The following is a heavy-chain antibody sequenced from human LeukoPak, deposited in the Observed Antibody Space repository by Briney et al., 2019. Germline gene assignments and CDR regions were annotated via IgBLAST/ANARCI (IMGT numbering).Heavy chain of an antibody. J-gene: IGHJ4*02. CDR3: AKYYDSSGYYYGVGFDY. Sequence: GGSLRLSCAASGFTFSSYAMSWVRQAPGKGLEWVSAISGSGGGTYYADSVKGRFTISRDNSKNTLYLQMNSLRAEDTAVSYCAKYYDSSGYYYGVGFDYWGQGTLVTVSS. D-gene: IGHD3-22*01. CDR2: ISGSGGGT. CDR1: GFTFSSYA. V-gene: IGHV3-23*01.